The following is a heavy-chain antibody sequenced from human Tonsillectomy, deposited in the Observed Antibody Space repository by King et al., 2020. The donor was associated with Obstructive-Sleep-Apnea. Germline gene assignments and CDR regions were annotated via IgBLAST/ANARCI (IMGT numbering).Heavy chain of an antibody. Sequence: QLVQSGAEVKKPGDSVKVSCKVSVYTLTELSMHRGRQALGKGLEWMGGSDPENGERIYEQKFQGRVTVTEDTSTDTASMELRSLRSDDTAVYYCTTIGRLEYFEYWGQGTLVTVSS. J-gene: IGHJ4*02. CDR2: SDPENGER. D-gene: IGHD1-1*01. V-gene: IGHV1-24*01. CDR1: VYTLTELS. CDR3: TTIGRLEYFEY.